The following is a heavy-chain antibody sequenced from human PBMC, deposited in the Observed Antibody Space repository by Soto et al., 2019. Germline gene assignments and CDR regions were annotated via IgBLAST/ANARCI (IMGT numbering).Heavy chain of an antibody. J-gene: IGHJ6*02. Sequence: QVQLEQSGAEMKRPGSSVKVSCKASGDTLYNYAFSGVRQAPGQGVEWMGGIIPLFETPDYAQKFQGRVTITADESTSTVFMELRSLRSEDTAVYYCARGRGGRIDYSTSSHYYYYGMDVWGQGTTVTVSS. CDR2: IIPLFETP. D-gene: IGHD6-6*01. V-gene: IGHV1-69*01. CDR1: GDTLYNYA. CDR3: ARGRGGRIDYSTSSHYYYYGMDV.